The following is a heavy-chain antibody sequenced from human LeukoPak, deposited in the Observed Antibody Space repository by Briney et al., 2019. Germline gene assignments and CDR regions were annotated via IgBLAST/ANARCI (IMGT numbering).Heavy chain of an antibody. J-gene: IGHJ5*02. CDR2: GYYGGCT. Sequence: SEPLSLTCTASGGSISSGAYYWSRMRQPPGQGLEWIVYGYYGGCTYYFPSLKRRVTISVDTAKTQFSLKLSSVTAADTGVSYSARGARITMIVVVPNSFDPCGEGAPVSVSS. D-gene: IGHD3-22*01. CDR1: GGSISSGAYY. V-gene: IGHV4-30-4*08. CDR3: ARGARITMIVVVPNSFDP.